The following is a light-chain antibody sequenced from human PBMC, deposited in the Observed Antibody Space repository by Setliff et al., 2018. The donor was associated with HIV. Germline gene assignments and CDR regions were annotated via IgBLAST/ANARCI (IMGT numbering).Light chain of an antibody. Sequence: QSVLTQPPSASGTPGQRVTISCSGSSSNIGSNYVYWYQQLPGTAPKLLIYRNNQRPSGVPDRFSGSKSGTAASLAISGLRSEDEADYYCAAWDDSLSGFYVFGTGTNGTVL. CDR1: SSNIGSNY. V-gene: IGLV1-47*01. J-gene: IGLJ1*01. CDR2: RNN. CDR3: AAWDDSLSGFYV.